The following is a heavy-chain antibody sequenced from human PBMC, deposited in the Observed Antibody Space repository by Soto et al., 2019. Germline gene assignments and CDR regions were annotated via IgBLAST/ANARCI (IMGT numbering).Heavy chain of an antibody. D-gene: IGHD2-2*01. J-gene: IGHJ4*02. CDR2: INHSGST. CDR3: ARDGGVVRTTTDIVVVPAAEYYFDY. CDR1: GGSFSGYY. V-gene: IGHV4-34*01. Sequence: PSETLSLTCAVYGGSFSGYYWSWVRQPPGKGLEWIGEINHSGSTNYNPSLKSRVTISVDTSKNQFSLKLSSVTAADTAVYYCARDGGVVRTTTDIVVVPAAEYYFDYWGQGTLVTVSS.